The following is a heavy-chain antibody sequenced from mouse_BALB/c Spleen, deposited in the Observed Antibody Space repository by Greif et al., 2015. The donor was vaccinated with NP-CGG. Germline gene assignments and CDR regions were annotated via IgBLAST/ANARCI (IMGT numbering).Heavy chain of an antibody. CDR1: GFSLTSYG. V-gene: IGHV2-2*02. Sequence: VMLVESGPGLVQPSQSPSITCTVSGFSLTSYGVHWVRQSPGKGLEWLGVIWSGGSTDYNAAFISRLSISKDNSKSQVFFKMNSLQANDTAIYYCARNRWLLLAMDYWGQGTSVTVSS. CDR3: ARNRWLLLAMDY. D-gene: IGHD2-3*01. CDR2: IWSGGST. J-gene: IGHJ4*01.